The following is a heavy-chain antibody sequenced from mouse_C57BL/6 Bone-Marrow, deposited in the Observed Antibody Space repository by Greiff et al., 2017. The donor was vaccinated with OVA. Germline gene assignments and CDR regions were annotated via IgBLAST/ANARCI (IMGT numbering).Heavy chain of an antibody. CDR3: ALYYYGSSPYWYFDV. CDR1: GFTFSSYG. D-gene: IGHD1-1*01. J-gene: IGHJ1*03. CDR2: ISSGGSYT. Sequence: EVKVVESGGDLVKPGGSLKLSCAASGFTFSSYGMSWVRQTPDKRLEWVATISSGGSYTYYPDSVKGRFTISRDNAKNTLYLQMSSLKSEDTAMYYCALYYYGSSPYWYFDVWGTGTTVTVSS. V-gene: IGHV5-6*01.